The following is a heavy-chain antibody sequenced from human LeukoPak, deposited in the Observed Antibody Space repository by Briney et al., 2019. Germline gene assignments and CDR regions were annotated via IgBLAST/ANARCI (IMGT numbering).Heavy chain of an antibody. Sequence: ASVKVSCKASGYTFTSYDINWVRQATGQGLEWMGWMNPNSGNTGYAQKFQGRVTMTRNTSISTAYMELSSLRSEDTAVYYCAKGIRIFNNWGFQKNNRVRPWGQGNPVNVFS. V-gene: IGHV1-8*01. CDR3: AKGIRIFNNWGFQKNNRVRP. CDR2: MNPNSGNT. J-gene: IGHJ5*02. D-gene: IGHD7-27*01. CDR1: GYTFTSYD.